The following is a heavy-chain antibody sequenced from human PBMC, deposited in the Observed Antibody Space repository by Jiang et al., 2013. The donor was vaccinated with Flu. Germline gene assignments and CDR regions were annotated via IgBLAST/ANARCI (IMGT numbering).Heavy chain of an antibody. CDR2: IKSKTDGGTT. CDR3: TTGGYYDSSGYIFDY. D-gene: IGHD3-22*01. V-gene: IGHV3-15*01. J-gene: IGHJ4*02. CDR1: GFTFSNAW. Sequence: VQLVESGGGLVKPGGSLRLSCAASGFTFSNAWMSWVRQAPGKGLEWVGRIKSKTDGGTTDYAAPVKGRFTISRDDSKNTLYLQMNSLKTXDTAVYYCTTGGYYDSSGYIFDYWGQGTLVTVSS.